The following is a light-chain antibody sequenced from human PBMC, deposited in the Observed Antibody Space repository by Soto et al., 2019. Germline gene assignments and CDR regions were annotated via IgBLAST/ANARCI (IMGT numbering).Light chain of an antibody. CDR3: SSYAGSNNLDV. Sequence: QSALTQPPPASGSPGQSVTISCTGTSSDVGGYNYVSWYQQHPGKAPKLMIYEVSKRPSGVPDRFSGSKSGNTASLTVSGLQAEDEADYYCSSYAGSNNLDVFGTGTKVT. CDR1: SSDVGGYNY. J-gene: IGLJ1*01. CDR2: EVS. V-gene: IGLV2-8*01.